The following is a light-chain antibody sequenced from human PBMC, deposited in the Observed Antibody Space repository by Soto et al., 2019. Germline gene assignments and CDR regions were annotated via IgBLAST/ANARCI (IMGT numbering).Light chain of an antibody. CDR3: KQNYNTPLT. CDR1: QSISTY. Sequence: DIQLTQSPSSLSASVGERVTLTCRASQSISTYLNWYQQKPGKAPKLLIYAASRLHAGVPSRFSGSGSGTDFALIISSLQPEDFATYYCKQNYNTPLTFGQGTTVEIK. V-gene: IGKV1-39*01. J-gene: IGKJ1*01. CDR2: AAS.